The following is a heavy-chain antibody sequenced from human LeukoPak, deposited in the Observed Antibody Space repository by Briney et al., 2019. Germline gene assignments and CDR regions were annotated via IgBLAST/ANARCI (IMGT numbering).Heavy chain of an antibody. J-gene: IGHJ4*02. CDR2: ISPYNENT. V-gene: IGHV1-18*01. CDR1: DYSFTSYD. CDR3: ARGRDGYNPFFDY. Sequence: ASVKVSCKASDYSFTSYDINWVRQAPGQGLEWMGWISPYNENTNYARKFQARVTMTADTSTSTAYLELWSLRSDDTAVYYCARGRDGYNPFFDYCGQGTLVTASS. D-gene: IGHD5-24*01.